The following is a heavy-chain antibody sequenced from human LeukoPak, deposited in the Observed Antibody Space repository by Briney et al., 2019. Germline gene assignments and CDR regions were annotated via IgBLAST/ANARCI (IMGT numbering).Heavy chain of an antibody. Sequence: SVKVSCKASGGTFSSYAISWVRQAPGQGLEWMGGIIPIFGTANYAQKFQGRVTITADESTSTAYMELSSLRSEDTAVYYCASTRRHNWNDVNWFDPWGQGTLVTVSS. V-gene: IGHV1-69*13. D-gene: IGHD1-1*01. CDR2: IIPIFGTA. J-gene: IGHJ5*02. CDR1: GGTFSSYA. CDR3: ASTRRHNWNDVNWFDP.